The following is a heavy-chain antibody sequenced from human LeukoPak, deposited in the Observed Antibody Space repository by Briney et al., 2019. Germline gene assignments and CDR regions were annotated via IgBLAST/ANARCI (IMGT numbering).Heavy chain of an antibody. J-gene: IGHJ4*02. CDR3: AREYYYGSGSYPYYFDY. CDR2: INSYGSST. Sequence: GGSLRLSCAASGFTFSSYWMHWVRQAPGKGLVWVSRINSYGSSTSYADSVKGRFTISRDNAKNTLYLQMNSLRAEDTAVYYCAREYYYGSGSYPYYFDYWGQGTLVTVSS. V-gene: IGHV3-74*01. CDR1: GFTFSSYW. D-gene: IGHD3-10*01.